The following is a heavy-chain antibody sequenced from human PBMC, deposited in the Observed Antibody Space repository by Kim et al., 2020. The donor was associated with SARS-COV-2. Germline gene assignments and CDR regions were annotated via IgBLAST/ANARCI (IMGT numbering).Heavy chain of an antibody. CDR2: IIPIFGTA. Sequence: SVKVSCKASGGTFSSYAISWVRQAPGQGLEWMGGIIPIFGTANYAQKFQGRVTITADESTSTAYMELSSLRSEDTAVYYCASERLYDYVWGSYRPPPMDVWGQGTTVTVSS. J-gene: IGHJ6*02. CDR3: ASERLYDYVWGSYRPPPMDV. V-gene: IGHV1-69*13. D-gene: IGHD3-16*02. CDR1: GGTFSSYA.